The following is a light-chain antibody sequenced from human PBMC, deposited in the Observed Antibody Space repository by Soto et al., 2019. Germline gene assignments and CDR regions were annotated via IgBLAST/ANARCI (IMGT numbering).Light chain of an antibody. Sequence: DIQMTQSPSSLSTSVGDRVTITCRASQGISNFLAWYQQKPGKVPKLLISAASTLQSGVPSPFSGSGSGTDFTLTITSLQPEDVATYYCQKYSSVITFGQGTRLQSK. J-gene: IGKJ5*01. CDR3: QKYSSVIT. V-gene: IGKV1-27*01. CDR2: AAS. CDR1: QGISNF.